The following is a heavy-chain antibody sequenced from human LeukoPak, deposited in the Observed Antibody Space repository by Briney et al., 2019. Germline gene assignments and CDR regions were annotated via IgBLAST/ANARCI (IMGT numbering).Heavy chain of an antibody. V-gene: IGHV4-38-2*01. CDR2: IYHSGST. D-gene: IGHD3-16*01. Sequence: SETLSLTCAVSGYSISSGYYWGWIRQPPGKGLEWIGSIYHSGSTYYNPSLKSRVTISVDTSKNQFSLKLSSVTAADTAVYYCAGGGRWPYNYYFDYWGQGTLVTVSS. J-gene: IGHJ4*02. CDR1: GYSISSGYY. CDR3: AGGGRWPYNYYFDY.